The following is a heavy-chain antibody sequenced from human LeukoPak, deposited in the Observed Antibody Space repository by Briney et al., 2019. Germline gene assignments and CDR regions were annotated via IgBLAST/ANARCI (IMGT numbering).Heavy chain of an antibody. CDR1: GFTFSDYY. CDR2: ISSSGSTI. Sequence: GGSLRLSCAASGFTFSDYYMSWIRQAPGKGLEWVSYISSSGSTIYYADSVKGRFTISRDNAKNSLYLQMYSLRAEDTAVYYCARVDSAKAACSSTSCPSHYYYYMDVWGKGTTVTVSS. D-gene: IGHD2-2*01. J-gene: IGHJ6*03. CDR3: ARVDSAKAACSSTSCPSHYYYYMDV. V-gene: IGHV3-11*04.